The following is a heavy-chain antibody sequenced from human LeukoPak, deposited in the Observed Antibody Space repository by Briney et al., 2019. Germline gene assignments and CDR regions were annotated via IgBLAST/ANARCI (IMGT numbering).Heavy chain of an antibody. CDR1: GGSISSSSYY. D-gene: IGHD3-10*01. V-gene: IGHV4-39*07. Sequence: SETLSLTCTVSGGSISSSSYYWGWIRQPPGKGLEWIGSIYYSGSTYYNPSLKSRVTISVDTSKNQFSLKLSSVTAADTAVYYCARIGASGRLDYWGQGTLVTVSS. J-gene: IGHJ4*02. CDR2: IYYSGST. CDR3: ARIGASGRLDY.